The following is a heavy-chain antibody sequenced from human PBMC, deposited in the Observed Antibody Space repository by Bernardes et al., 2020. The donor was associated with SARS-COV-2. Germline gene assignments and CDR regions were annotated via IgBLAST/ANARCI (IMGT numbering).Heavy chain of an antibody. CDR3: ARDRGYDYGDYWFDP. D-gene: IGHD4-17*01. V-gene: IGHV3-21*01. CDR1: GFTFSSYS. Sequence: GGSLRLSCAASGFTFSSYSMNWVRQAPGKGLEWVSSISSSSSYIYYADSVKGRFTISRDNAKNSLYLQMNSLRAEDTAVYYCARDRGYDYGDYWFDPWGQGTLVTVSS. J-gene: IGHJ5*02. CDR2: ISSSSSYI.